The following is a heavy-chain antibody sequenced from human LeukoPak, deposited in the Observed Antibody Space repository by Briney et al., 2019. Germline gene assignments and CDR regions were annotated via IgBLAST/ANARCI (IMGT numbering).Heavy chain of an antibody. CDR2: ISRDSSYI. CDR1: GFTFSIYS. CDR3: AKEPYSGSYPSTPYYFDY. Sequence: GGSLRLSCVASGFTFSIYSMDWVRQAPGKGLEWVSSISRDSSYIYYADSVKGRFTISRDNSKNTLYLQMNSLRAEDTAVYYCAKEPYSGSYPSTPYYFDYWGQGTLVTVSS. V-gene: IGHV3-21*04. D-gene: IGHD1-26*01. J-gene: IGHJ4*02.